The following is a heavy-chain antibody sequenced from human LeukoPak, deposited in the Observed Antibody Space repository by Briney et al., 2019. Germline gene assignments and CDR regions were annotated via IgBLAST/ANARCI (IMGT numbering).Heavy chain of an antibody. CDR1: GGSFSGCF. CDR2: INHSGDT. CDR3: ARHEFGSSSAAFDT. D-gene: IGHD6-6*01. V-gene: IGHV4-34*01. Sequence: SETLSLTCAVHGGSFSGCFWSWIRQPPGKGLEYIGEINHSGDTTYNPSLKTRVTISVDTSKNQFSLNMISVTAADTAVYYCARHEFGSSSAAFDTWGQGTMVIVSS. J-gene: IGHJ3*02.